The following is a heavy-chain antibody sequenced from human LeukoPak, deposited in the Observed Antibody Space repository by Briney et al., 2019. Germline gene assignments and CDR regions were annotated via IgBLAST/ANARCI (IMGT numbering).Heavy chain of an antibody. V-gene: IGHV3-23*01. CDR3: AKERSTVGTPLFDN. CDR2: ISDNGGGT. Sequence: GGSQRLSCAAAGFSFGGYAMSWVRQAPGRGLEWVSGISDNGGGTYYGDSVKGRFTISRDNSKNMLYLQMNGLRAGDTALYYCAKERSTVGTPLFDNWGQGILVTVSS. J-gene: IGHJ4*02. CDR1: GFSFGGYA. D-gene: IGHD2-15*01.